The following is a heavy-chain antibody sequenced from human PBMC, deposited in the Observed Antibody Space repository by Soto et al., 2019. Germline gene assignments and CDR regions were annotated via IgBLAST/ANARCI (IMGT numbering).Heavy chain of an antibody. V-gene: IGHV3-30*18. CDR2: ISYDGSNK. Sequence: PGGSLRLSCAASGFTFSSYGMHWVRQAPGKGLGWVAVISYDGSNKYYADSVKGRFTISRDNSKNTLYLQMNSLRAEDTAVYYCAKEKNPYMVRGVIMLDYWGQGTLVTVSS. D-gene: IGHD3-10*01. CDR1: GFTFSSYG. J-gene: IGHJ4*02. CDR3: AKEKNPYMVRGVIMLDY.